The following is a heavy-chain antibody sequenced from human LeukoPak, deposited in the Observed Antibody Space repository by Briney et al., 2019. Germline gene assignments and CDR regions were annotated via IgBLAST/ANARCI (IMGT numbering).Heavy chain of an antibody. CDR2: ISWNSGSI. Sequence: GGSLRLSCAASGFTFDDYAMHWVRQAPGKGLEWVSGISWNSGSIGYADSVKARFTISRDNSQNTVSLQVNNLRIEDTALYYCAKTSLSDASGHYYYMDVWGKGTTVTVSS. CDR3: AKTSLSDASGHYYYMDV. V-gene: IGHV3-9*01. D-gene: IGHD3-3*01. J-gene: IGHJ6*03. CDR1: GFTFDDYA.